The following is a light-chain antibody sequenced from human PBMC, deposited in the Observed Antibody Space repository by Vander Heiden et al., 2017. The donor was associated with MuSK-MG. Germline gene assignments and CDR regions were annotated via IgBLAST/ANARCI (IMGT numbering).Light chain of an antibody. J-gene: IGLJ2*01. CDR2: ETT. V-gene: IGLV7-46*01. CDR3: LLSYSGTRV. CDR1: PGTVTGSHY. Sequence: AVVTQEPSLTVSPGGTVPLTCGSSPGTVTGSHYPYWFQQKPGQAPTTLIDETTNKHSWTPARFSAYLLGGKAALTLSGAQAEDEDEYYCLLSYSGTRVFGGGTKLTVL.